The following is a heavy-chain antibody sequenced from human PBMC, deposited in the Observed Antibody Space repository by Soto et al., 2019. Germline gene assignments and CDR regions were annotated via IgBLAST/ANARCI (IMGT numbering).Heavy chain of an antibody. CDR1: GFTFSNYY. Sequence: EMQLVESGGGLVQPGGSLRLSCAASGFTFSNYYMHWVRQAPGKGPVWVSRISSDGTTTTYADSVKGRFTISRDNAKNTLYLQVDSLRAADTAVYSCARVPNCASSGCYSYCDLWGQGSLVTVSS. V-gene: IGHV3-74*03. D-gene: IGHD2-21*02. CDR3: ARVPNCASSGCYSYCDL. CDR2: ISSDGTTT. J-gene: IGHJ4*02.